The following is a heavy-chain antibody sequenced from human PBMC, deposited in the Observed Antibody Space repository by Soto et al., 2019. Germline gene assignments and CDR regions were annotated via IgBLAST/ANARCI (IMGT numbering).Heavy chain of an antibody. CDR1: GFTFSRYW. CDR2: VNTDGSST. Sequence: EVQLVESGGGLVQPGGSLRLSCAASGFTFSRYWMHWVRQAPGEGLVWVSRVNTDGSSTNYADSVRGRFTISRDNAKNTVYLQMNSLRVEDTAVYYCASLTTLAEYLDLWGRGTLVTVSS. J-gene: IGHJ2*01. V-gene: IGHV3-74*01. CDR3: ASLTTLAEYLDL. D-gene: IGHD4-17*01.